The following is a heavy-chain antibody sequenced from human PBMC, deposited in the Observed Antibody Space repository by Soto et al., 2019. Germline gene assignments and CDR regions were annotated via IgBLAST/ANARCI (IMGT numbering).Heavy chain of an antibody. CDR1: GFTFSSYA. Sequence: GGSLRLSCAASGFTFSSYAMSWVRQVPGKGLEWVSAISGSGGSTYYADSVKGRFTISRDNSKNTLYLQMNSLRAEDTAVYYCATSYLEWLLYFDYWGQGTLVTVSS. J-gene: IGHJ4*02. D-gene: IGHD3-3*01. V-gene: IGHV3-23*01. CDR3: ATSYLEWLLYFDY. CDR2: ISGSGGST.